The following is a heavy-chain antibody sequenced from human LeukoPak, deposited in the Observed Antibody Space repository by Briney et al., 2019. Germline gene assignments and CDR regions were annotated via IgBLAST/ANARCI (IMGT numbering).Heavy chain of an antibody. J-gene: IGHJ4*02. CDR1: GFTFSSYA. V-gene: IGHV3-23*01. Sequence: PGGSLRLSCAASGFTFSSYAMSWVRQAPGKGLEWVSAISGSGGSTYYADSVKGRFTISRDNSKNTLYLQMNSLRAEDTAVYYCAKVPYSSGWYSHFDYWGQGTLVTVSS. CDR3: AKVPYSSGWYSHFDY. D-gene: IGHD6-19*01. CDR2: ISGSGGST.